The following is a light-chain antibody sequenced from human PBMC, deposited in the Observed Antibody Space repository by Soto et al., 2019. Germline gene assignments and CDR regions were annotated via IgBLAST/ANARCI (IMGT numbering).Light chain of an antibody. Sequence: QSVLTQPASVSGSPGQSITISCTGTSSDVGGYDYVSWYQLHPGKAPKLMVFEVSNRPSGVSYRFSGSKSGNTASLTISGLQAEDEADYYCQSYDSSLSVSYVFGTGTKVTVL. J-gene: IGLJ1*01. CDR3: QSYDSSLSVSYV. CDR1: SSDVGGYDY. CDR2: EVS. V-gene: IGLV2-14*01.